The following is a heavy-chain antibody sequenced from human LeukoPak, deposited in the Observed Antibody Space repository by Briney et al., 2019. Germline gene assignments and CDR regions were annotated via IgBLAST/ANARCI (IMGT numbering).Heavy chain of an antibody. CDR3: ARELGCSGGSCYSDGAFDI. J-gene: IGHJ3*02. Sequence: PSETLSLTCTVSGGSISSYYWNWIRQPPGKGLEWIGYIYYSGSTNYNPSLKSRVTISVDTSKNQFSLKLSSVTAADTAVYYCARELGCSGGSCYSDGAFDIWGQGTMVTVSS. CDR2: IYYSGST. CDR1: GGSISSYY. V-gene: IGHV4-59*01. D-gene: IGHD2-15*01.